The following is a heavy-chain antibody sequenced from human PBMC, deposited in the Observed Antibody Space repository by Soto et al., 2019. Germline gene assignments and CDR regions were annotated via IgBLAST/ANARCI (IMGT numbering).Heavy chain of an antibody. J-gene: IGHJ4*02. D-gene: IGHD1-26*01. CDR1: GFTFSLYW. V-gene: IGHV3-74*01. CDR2: ITGDGTTT. CDR3: GRGGVGGFDF. Sequence: EMQLVESGGGLVQPGGSLRLSCAASGFTFSLYWMHWVRQAPGKGLLWVSHITGDGTTTSYADSVKGRFTISRDNAKNTVDLQMNSLRAEDTAVYYCGRGGVGGFDFWGQGTLVTVSS.